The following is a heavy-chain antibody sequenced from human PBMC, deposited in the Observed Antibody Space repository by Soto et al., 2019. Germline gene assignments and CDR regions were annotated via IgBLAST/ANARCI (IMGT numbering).Heavy chain of an antibody. CDR1: GFTFSSYG. D-gene: IGHD3-10*01. CDR3: AKDRMGAGVRGYFDY. Sequence: ESGGGVVQPGRSLSLSCAASGFTFSSYGMHWVRQAPGKGLEWLAVIIDDGSTKYYADSVKGRFTISRDNSKSTLYLQMNSLRAEDTAVYYCAKDRMGAGVRGYFDYWGQGTLVTVSS. V-gene: IGHV3-30*18. CDR2: IIDDGSTK. J-gene: IGHJ4*02.